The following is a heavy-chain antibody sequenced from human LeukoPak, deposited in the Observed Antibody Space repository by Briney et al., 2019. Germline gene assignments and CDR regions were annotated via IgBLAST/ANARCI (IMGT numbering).Heavy chain of an antibody. Sequence: PGGSLRLSCTASGFIFTSYGMNWVRQAPGKGLEWVSYISSSGSNIFYADSVKGRFTISRDQAKDSVFLQMNSLRAEDTALYFCASDAVMGATPFYFDSWGQGALVTVSS. D-gene: IGHD2-15*01. V-gene: IGHV3-21*04. CDR1: GFIFTSYG. J-gene: IGHJ4*02. CDR2: ISSSGSNI. CDR3: ASDAVMGATPFYFDS.